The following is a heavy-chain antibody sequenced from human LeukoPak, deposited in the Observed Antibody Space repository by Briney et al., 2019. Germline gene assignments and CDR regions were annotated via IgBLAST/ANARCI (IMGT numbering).Heavy chain of an antibody. V-gene: IGHV3-23*01. J-gene: IGHJ4*02. Sequence: PGGSLRLSCAASGFTFSSYAMSWVRQAPGKGLEWVSAISGSGGSTYYADSVKGRFTISRDNSKNTLYLQMNSLRAEDTAVYYCAKGRAQSLIVVAPAAIHHWGQGTLVTVSS. CDR1: GFTFSSYA. D-gene: IGHD2-2*01. CDR3: AKGRAQSLIVVAPAAIHH. CDR2: ISGSGGST.